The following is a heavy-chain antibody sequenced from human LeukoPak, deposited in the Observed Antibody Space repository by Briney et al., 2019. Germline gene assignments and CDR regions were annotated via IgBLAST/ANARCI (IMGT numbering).Heavy chain of an antibody. Sequence: PSETLSLTCAVCGGSFSGYYWSWIRQPPGEGLEWIGEINHSGSTNYNPSLKSRVTISVDTSKNQFSLKLSSVTAADTAVYYCAREYGWLYAPLDVWGQGTTVTVSS. V-gene: IGHV4-34*01. D-gene: IGHD3-22*01. J-gene: IGHJ6*02. CDR3: AREYGWLYAPLDV. CDR1: GGSFSGYY. CDR2: INHSGST.